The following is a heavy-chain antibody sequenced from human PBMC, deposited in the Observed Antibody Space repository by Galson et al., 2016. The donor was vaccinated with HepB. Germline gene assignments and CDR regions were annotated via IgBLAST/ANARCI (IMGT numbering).Heavy chain of an antibody. J-gene: IGHJ5*02. Sequence: SLRLSCAASGFTFNTYHMSWVRQAPGRGLEWVAYISNSGVNTHYAGSVNGRSTISRDNAKNSLFLQMNSLRAEDTAVYYCARDRTARAALDLWGQGTLVTVSS. CDR1: GFTFNTYH. CDR2: ISNSGVNT. V-gene: IGHV3-11*06. CDR3: ARDRTARAALDL. D-gene: IGHD6-13*01.